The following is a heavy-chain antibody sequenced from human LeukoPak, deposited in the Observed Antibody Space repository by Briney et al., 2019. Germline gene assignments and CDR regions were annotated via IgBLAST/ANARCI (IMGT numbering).Heavy chain of an antibody. D-gene: IGHD3-22*01. J-gene: IGHJ2*01. Sequence: GGSLRLSCAASGFTFSSYAMSWVRQAPGKGLEWVSAISGSGGSTYYADSVKGRFTISRDNSKNTLYLQMNSLRAEDTAVYYCAKADDSSGYSLYWYFDLWGRGTLVTVSS. V-gene: IGHV3-23*01. CDR3: AKADDSSGYSLYWYFDL. CDR1: GFTFSSYA. CDR2: ISGSGGST.